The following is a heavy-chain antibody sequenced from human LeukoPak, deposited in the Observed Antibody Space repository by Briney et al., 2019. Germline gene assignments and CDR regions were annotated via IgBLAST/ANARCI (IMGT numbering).Heavy chain of an antibody. CDR2: IYTSGST. V-gene: IGHV4-4*07. J-gene: IGHJ6*03. CDR1: GGSISSYY. CDR3: ARAGYCSSTSCYIQGYYYYYMDV. Sequence: SETLSLTCTVSGGSISSYYWSWIRQPAGKGLEWIGRIYTSGSTNYNPSLKSRVTMSVDTSKNQFSLKLSSVTAADTAVYYCARAGYCSSTSCYIQGYYYYYMDVWGKGTTVTVSS. D-gene: IGHD2-2*02.